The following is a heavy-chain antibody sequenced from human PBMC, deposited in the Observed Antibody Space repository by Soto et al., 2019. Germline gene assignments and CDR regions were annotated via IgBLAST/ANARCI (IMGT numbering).Heavy chain of an antibody. CDR3: ARHHGSPGSYFGMDV. J-gene: IGHJ6*02. V-gene: IGHV5-51*01. CDR1: GYSFTSYW. Sequence: PGESLKISCHGSGYSFTSYWINWVRQMPGKGLEWMGIIYPGDSDTRYSPSFQGQVTISADKSINTAYLQWRSLKASDTAVYYCARHHGSPGSYFGMDVWGQGTRVTFSS. CDR2: IYPGDSDT. D-gene: IGHD6-13*01.